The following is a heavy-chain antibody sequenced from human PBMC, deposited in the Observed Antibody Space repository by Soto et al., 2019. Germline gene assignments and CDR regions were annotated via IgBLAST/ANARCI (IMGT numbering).Heavy chain of an antibody. D-gene: IGHD6-25*01. Sequence: GGSLRLSCAASGFTFSNYGMHWVRQAPGKGLEWVAVILYGGTKEYYSDSVKGRFTISRDNSKDKLYLQMSSLRREDTGVYFCARGGTYGMDVWGQGTTVTVSS. CDR1: GFTFSNYG. CDR3: ARGGTYGMDV. CDR2: ILYGGTKE. V-gene: IGHV3-30*03. J-gene: IGHJ6*02.